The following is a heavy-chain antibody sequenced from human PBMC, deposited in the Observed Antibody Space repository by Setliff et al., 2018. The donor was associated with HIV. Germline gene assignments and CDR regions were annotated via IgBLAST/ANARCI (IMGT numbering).Heavy chain of an antibody. Sequence: PSETLSLTCAVSGASISSTSYYWGWVRQPPGKGLEWIGSIYYSGNTYYNPSLKSRVTISVDTSKNQFSLKLSSVTAADTAVYYCARPFDWGSSHPLGYWSQGTLVTVSS. J-gene: IGHJ4*02. CDR3: ARPFDWGSSHPLGY. D-gene: IGHD3-9*01. V-gene: IGHV4-39*01. CDR2: IYYSGNT. CDR1: GASISSTSYY.